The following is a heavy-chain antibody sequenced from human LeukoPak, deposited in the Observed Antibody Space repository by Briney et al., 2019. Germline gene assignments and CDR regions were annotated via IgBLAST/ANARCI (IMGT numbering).Heavy chain of an antibody. J-gene: IGHJ4*02. Sequence: SETLSLTCAVYGGSFSGYYWSWIRQPPGKGLEWIGEINHSGSTNYNPSLKSRVTISVDTSKNQFSLKLSSVTAADTAVYYCARRPDSSGYQFDYWSQGTLVTVSS. D-gene: IGHD3-22*01. V-gene: IGHV4-34*01. CDR3: ARRPDSSGYQFDY. CDR1: GGSFSGYY. CDR2: INHSGST.